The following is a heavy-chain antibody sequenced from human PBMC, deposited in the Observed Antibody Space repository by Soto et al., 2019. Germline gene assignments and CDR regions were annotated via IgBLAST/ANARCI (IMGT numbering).Heavy chain of an antibody. J-gene: IGHJ6*03. V-gene: IGHV3-64*01. D-gene: IGHD6-13*01. CDR1: GFTFSNYE. CDR2: IRNNGAHT. Sequence: EAQLVESGGGLVQPGGSLRLSCAAPGFTFSNYEMHWVRQAPGKGLEYVSGIRNNGAHTDYAKSVKGRFTISRDNSENTLYLQMGSLRAEDMALYYCARRGYGSRWPNVYMDVWGKGTTVTVSS. CDR3: ARRGYGSRWPNVYMDV.